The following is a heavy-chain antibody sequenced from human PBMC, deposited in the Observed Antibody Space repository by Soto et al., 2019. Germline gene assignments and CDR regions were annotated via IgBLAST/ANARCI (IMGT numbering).Heavy chain of an antibody. J-gene: IGHJ1*01. D-gene: IGHD3-3*01. V-gene: IGHV1-18*04. CDR1: GYTFTSYG. Sequence: GASVKVSCKASGYTFTSYGISWVRQAPGQGLEWMGWISAYNGNTNYAQKLQGRVTMTTDTSTSTAYMELRSLRSDDTAVYYCASAYYDFWSGYPPALQYFQHWGQGTLVTVSS. CDR2: ISAYNGNT. CDR3: ASAYYDFWSGYPPALQYFQH.